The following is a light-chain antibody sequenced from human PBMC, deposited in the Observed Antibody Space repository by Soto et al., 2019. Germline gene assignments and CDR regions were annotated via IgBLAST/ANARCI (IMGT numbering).Light chain of an antibody. Sequence: QSALTQPASVSGSPGQSITISCTGTSSDVGSYNLVSWYQQHPGKAPKLMIYEVSKRPSGVSNRFSGSKSGNTASLTISGLQAEDEADYYCCSYPGSSTFVFGTGTKVTV. V-gene: IGLV2-23*02. CDR3: CSYPGSSTFV. CDR1: SSDVGSYNL. J-gene: IGLJ1*01. CDR2: EVS.